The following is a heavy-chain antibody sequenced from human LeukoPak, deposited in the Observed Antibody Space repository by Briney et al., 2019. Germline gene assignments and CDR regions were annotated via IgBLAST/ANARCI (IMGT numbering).Heavy chain of an antibody. Sequence: SETLSLTCTVSGGSISSSSYYWGWIRQPPGKGPEWIGSIYYSGSTYYNPSLKSRVTISVDTSKNQFSLKLSSVTAADTAVYYCASTETIAVAGPFPNWGQGTLVTVSS. D-gene: IGHD6-19*01. CDR2: IYYSGST. CDR3: ASTETIAVAGPFPN. CDR1: GGSISSSSYY. J-gene: IGHJ4*02. V-gene: IGHV4-39*01.